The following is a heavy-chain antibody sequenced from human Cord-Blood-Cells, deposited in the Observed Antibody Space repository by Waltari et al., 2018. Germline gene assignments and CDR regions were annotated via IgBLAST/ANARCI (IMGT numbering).Heavy chain of an antibody. J-gene: IGHJ3*02. V-gene: IGHV3-23*01. D-gene: IGHD3-22*01. CDR2: ISGSGGST. CDR3: AKGGSYYDSSGYPDAFDI. Sequence: EVQLLESGGGLVQPGGSLRLSCAASGFTFSSYAMSWVRQAPGKGLGWVSAISGSGGSTYYADSVKGRFTISRDNSKNTLYLQMNSLRAEDTAVYYCAKGGSYYDSSGYPDAFDIWGQGTMVTVSS. CDR1: GFTFSSYA.